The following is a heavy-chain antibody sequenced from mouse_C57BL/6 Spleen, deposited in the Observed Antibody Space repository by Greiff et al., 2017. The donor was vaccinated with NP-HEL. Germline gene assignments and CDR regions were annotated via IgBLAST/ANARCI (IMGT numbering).Heavy chain of an antibody. J-gene: IGHJ3*01. CDR3: AIYGNYQGFAY. D-gene: IGHD2-1*01. V-gene: IGHV1-55*01. CDR1: GYTFTSYW. Sequence: QVQLQQSGAELVKPGASVKMSCKASGYTFTSYWVTWVKQRPGQGLEWIGDIYPGSGSTNYNEKFKSKATLTVDTSSSTAYMQLSSLTSEDSAVYYCAIYGNYQGFAYWGQGTLVTVSA. CDR2: IYPGSGST.